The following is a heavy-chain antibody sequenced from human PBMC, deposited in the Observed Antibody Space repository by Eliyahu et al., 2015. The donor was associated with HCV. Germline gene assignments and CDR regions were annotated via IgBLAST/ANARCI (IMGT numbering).Heavy chain of an antibody. V-gene: IGHV3-49*05. D-gene: IGHD3-22*01. CDR3: TRDSYEYYYDSSGHPPGAY. J-gene: IGHJ4*02. CDR1: GFTFGDYA. Sequence: EVQLVESGGGLVKPGRSLRLSCTASGFTFGDYAMSWFRQAPGKGLEWVGFIRSKAYGGTTEYAASVKGRFTISRDDSKSIAYLQMNSLKTEDTAVYYCTRDSYEYYYDSSGHPPGAYWGQGTLVTVSS. CDR2: IRSKAYGGTT.